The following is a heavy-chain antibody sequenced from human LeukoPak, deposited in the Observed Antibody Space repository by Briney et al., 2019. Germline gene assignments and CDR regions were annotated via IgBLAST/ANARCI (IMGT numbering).Heavy chain of an antibody. Sequence: ASVKVSCKASGYTFTGYYMHWVRQAPGQGLEWMGWINPNSGGTNYAQKFQGRVTMTEDTSTDTAYMELSSLRSEDTAVYYCATTRWRSQVPALDYWGQGTLVTVSS. CDR1: GYTFTGYY. CDR2: INPNSGGT. J-gene: IGHJ4*02. D-gene: IGHD2-2*01. CDR3: ATTRWRSQVPALDY. V-gene: IGHV1-2*02.